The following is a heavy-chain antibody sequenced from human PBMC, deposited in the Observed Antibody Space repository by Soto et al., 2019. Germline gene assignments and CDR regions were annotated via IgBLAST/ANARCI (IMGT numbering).Heavy chain of an antibody. CDR1: GGSLSDYH. CDR3: TRGGGGPGRY. Sequence: QVQLQQWGAGLLKPSETLSLTCAVYGGSLSDYHWSWIRQPPGKGLEWIGEIEQGGSTNYNPSLQSRVAISIDTSKKQSSLKLLSVTAADTAVYYCTRGGGGPGRYWGQGTLVTVSS. V-gene: IGHV4-34*01. CDR2: IEQGGST. D-gene: IGHD1-26*01. J-gene: IGHJ4*02.